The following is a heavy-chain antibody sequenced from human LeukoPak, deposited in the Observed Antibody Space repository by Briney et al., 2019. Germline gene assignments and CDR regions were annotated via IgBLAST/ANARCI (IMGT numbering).Heavy chain of an antibody. CDR1: SGSINSSSYY. Sequence: SETLPLTCTVSSGSINSSSYYWSWIRQPPGKGLEWIGYIYYSGSTYYNPSLRSRVTISVDTSKNQFSLKLSSVTAADTAVYYCARSSEGRYYYDSSGFSYYYYYMDVWGKGTTVTISS. J-gene: IGHJ6*03. CDR2: IYYSGST. D-gene: IGHD3-22*01. V-gene: IGHV4-61*01. CDR3: ARSSEGRYYYDSSGFSYYYYYMDV.